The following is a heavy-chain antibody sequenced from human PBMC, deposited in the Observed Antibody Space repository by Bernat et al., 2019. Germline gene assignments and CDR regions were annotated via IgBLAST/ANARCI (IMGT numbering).Heavy chain of an antibody. V-gene: IGHV1-69*08. CDR2: IIPILGIA. D-gene: IGHD3-22*01. J-gene: IGHJ3*02. CDR1: GGTFSSYT. Sequence: QVQLVQSGAEVKKPGSSVKVSCKASGGTFSSYTISWVRQAPGQGLAWMGRIIPILGIANYAQKFQGRVTITADKSTSTAYMELSSLRSEDTAVYYCARERLPYDSSGIGDAFDIWGQGTMVTVSS. CDR3: ARERLPYDSSGIGDAFDI.